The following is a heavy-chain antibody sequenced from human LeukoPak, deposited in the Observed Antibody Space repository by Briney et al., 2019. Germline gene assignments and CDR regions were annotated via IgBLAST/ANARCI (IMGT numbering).Heavy chain of an antibody. CDR2: INHSGST. D-gene: IGHD4-11*01. V-gene: IGHV4-34*01. CDR3: ARHGVTTVTDSLYFQH. Sequence: SETLSLTCAVYGGSFSGYYWSWIRQPPGKGLEWIGEINHSGSTDYNPSLKSRVTISVDTSKNQFPLKLSSVTAADTAVYYCARHGVTTVTDSLYFQHWGQGTLVTVSS. J-gene: IGHJ1*01. CDR1: GGSFSGYY.